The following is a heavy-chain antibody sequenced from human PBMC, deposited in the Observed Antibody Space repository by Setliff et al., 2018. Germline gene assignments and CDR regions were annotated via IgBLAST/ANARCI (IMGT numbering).Heavy chain of an antibody. D-gene: IGHD3-9*01. V-gene: IGHV1-2*02. CDR1: ANTFIAYY. Sequence: ASVKVSCKASANTFIAYYIHWVRQAPGQGLEWMGWINHNSAGTNYAQKFQGRVTMAWDASITTAYLDLSRLTSDDTASYYCAGVDVLTASPFWGLGTRVTVSS. J-gene: IGHJ4*02. CDR3: AGVDVLTASPF. CDR2: INHNSAGT.